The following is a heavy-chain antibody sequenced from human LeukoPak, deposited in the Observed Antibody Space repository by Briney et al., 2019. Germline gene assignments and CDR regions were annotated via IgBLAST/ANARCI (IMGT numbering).Heavy chain of an antibody. CDR2: INHSGST. Sequence: SETLSLTCAVYGGSFSGYYWSWIRQPPGKGLEWIGEINHSGSTNYNPSLKSRVTISVDTSKNQFSLKLSSVTAADTAVYYCARASGWYFKVWGQGTMVTVSS. CDR3: ARASGWYFKV. V-gene: IGHV4-34*01. CDR1: GGSFSGYY. D-gene: IGHD6-19*01. J-gene: IGHJ3*01.